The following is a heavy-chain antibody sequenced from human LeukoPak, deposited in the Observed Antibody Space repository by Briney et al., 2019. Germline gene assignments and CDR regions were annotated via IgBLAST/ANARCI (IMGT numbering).Heavy chain of an antibody. CDR2: IYYSGST. Sequence: PSETLSLTCTVSGGSISSSSYYWGWIRQPPGKGLEWIGSIYYSGSTYYNPSLKSRVTISVDTSKNQFSLKLSSVTAADTAVYYCARHGHSGYLDYWGQGTLVTVSS. CDR3: ARHGHSGYLDY. CDR1: GGSISSSSYY. J-gene: IGHJ4*02. V-gene: IGHV4-39*01. D-gene: IGHD1-26*01.